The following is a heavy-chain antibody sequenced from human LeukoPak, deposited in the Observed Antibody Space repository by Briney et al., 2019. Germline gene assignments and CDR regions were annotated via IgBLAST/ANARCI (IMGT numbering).Heavy chain of an antibody. J-gene: IGHJ4*02. V-gene: IGHV3-74*01. CDR3: SRGQPCTSRSCYSFDH. CDR2: INSDGSST. CDR1: GFTFSSYW. Sequence: PGGSLRLSCAASGFTFSSYWMHWVRQAPGKGLVWVSRINSDGSSTSYADSVKGRFTISRDNAKNTLYLQMNSLRAEDTAVYYCSRGQPCTSRSCYSFDHWGQGTLVTASS. D-gene: IGHD2-2*02.